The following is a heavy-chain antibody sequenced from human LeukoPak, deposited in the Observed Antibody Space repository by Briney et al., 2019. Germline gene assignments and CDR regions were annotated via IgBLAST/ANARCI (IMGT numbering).Heavy chain of an antibody. CDR2: INHSGST. D-gene: IGHD4-17*01. CDR1: GGSFSGYY. Sequence: SETLSLTCAVYGGSFSGYYWSWIRQPPGKGLEWIGEINHSGSTNYNPSLKSRVTISVDTSKNQFSLKLSSVTAADTAVYYCARDAYGDYRIFDYWGQGTLVTVSS. V-gene: IGHV4-34*01. J-gene: IGHJ4*02. CDR3: ARDAYGDYRIFDY.